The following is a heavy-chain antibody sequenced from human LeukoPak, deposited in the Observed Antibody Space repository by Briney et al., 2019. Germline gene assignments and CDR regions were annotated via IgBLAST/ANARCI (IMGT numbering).Heavy chain of an antibody. V-gene: IGHV1-18*01. CDR1: GYTFTTYG. CDR3: ARETYSNILTGTDY. D-gene: IGHD3-9*01. J-gene: IGHJ4*02. Sequence: ASVKVSCKASGYTFTTYGLSWVRQAPGQGLEWLGWISTYNDNIKYAQSLQGRLTLTIDTSTSTAYMELRSLTSDDTAVYYCARETYSNILTGTDYWGPGTLVTVSS. CDR2: ISTYNDNI.